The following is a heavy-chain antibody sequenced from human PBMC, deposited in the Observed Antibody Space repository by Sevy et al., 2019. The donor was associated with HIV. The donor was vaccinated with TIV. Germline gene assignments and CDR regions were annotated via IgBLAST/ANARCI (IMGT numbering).Heavy chain of an antibody. V-gene: IGHV4-61*02. J-gene: IGHJ6*02. CDR2: IYTSGST. CDR3: ARDPHYYGSGSWKGMDV. CDR1: GGSISSGSYY. Sequence: SETLSLTCIVSGGSISSGSYYWSWIRQPAGKGLEWIGRIYTSGSTNYHPSLKSRVTMSVDTSKNQFSLKLSSVTAADTAVYYCARDPHYYGSGSWKGMDVWGQGTTVTVSS. D-gene: IGHD3-10*01.